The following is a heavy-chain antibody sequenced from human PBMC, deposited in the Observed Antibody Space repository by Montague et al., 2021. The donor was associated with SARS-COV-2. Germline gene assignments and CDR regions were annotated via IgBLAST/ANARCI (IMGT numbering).Heavy chain of an antibody. CDR3: AKERGVVRAARTLVAFDL. D-gene: IGHD2-2*01. CDR1: GGSFSGYY. J-gene: IGHJ3*01. V-gene: IGHV4-34*01. Sequence: SETLSLTCAVYGGSFSGYYWTWLRQSPGSGLEWMWEINHSGTANYNPSLKSRVSISVDTSKNQFTLKLTSVTAADTAMYYCAKERGVVRAARTLVAFDLWGQGTMVTVSS. CDR2: INHSGTA.